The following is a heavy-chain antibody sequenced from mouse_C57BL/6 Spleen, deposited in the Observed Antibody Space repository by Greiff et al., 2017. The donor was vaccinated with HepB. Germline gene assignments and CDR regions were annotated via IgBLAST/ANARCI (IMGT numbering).Heavy chain of an antibody. Sequence: QVQLQQSGAELVKPGASVKLSCKASGYTFTSYWMHWVKQRPGQGLEGIGMIHPNSGSTNYNEKFKSKATLTVDKSSSTAYMQLSSLTSEDSAVYYCARSDGYYYYAMDYWGQGTSVTVSS. D-gene: IGHD2-3*01. V-gene: IGHV1-64*01. J-gene: IGHJ4*01. CDR2: IHPNSGST. CDR1: GYTFTSYW. CDR3: ARSDGYYYYAMDY.